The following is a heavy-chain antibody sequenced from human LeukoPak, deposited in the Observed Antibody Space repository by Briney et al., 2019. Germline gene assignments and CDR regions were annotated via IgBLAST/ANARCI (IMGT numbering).Heavy chain of an antibody. CDR1: GFTFSNYW. CDR3: SAATGTHDF. D-gene: IGHD6-13*01. Sequence: GGSLRLSCAASGFTFSNYWMHWVRQAPGKGLVWVSRINSDGSITNYADSVRGRFTISRDNAKNTLFLQMNSLRAEDTAVYYCSAATGTHDFWGQGTLVTVSS. V-gene: IGHV3-74*01. J-gene: IGHJ4*02. CDR2: INSDGSIT.